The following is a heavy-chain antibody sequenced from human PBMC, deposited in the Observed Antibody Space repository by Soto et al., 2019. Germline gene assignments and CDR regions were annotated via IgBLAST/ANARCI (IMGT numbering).Heavy chain of an antibody. CDR1: GYTFTSYG. V-gene: IGHV1-18*01. Sequence: GASVKVSCKASGYTFTSYGISWVRRAPGQGLEWMGWISAYNGNTNYAQKLQGRVTMTTDTSTSTAYMELRSLRSDDTAVYYCARDHGGSGWYFAFDIWGQGTMVTVSS. D-gene: IGHD6-19*01. CDR3: ARDHGGSGWYFAFDI. J-gene: IGHJ3*02. CDR2: ISAYNGNT.